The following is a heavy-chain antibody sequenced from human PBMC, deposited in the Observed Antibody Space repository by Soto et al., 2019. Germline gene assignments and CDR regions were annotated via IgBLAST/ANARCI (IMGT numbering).Heavy chain of an antibody. V-gene: IGHV4-31*03. J-gene: IGHJ4*02. D-gene: IGHD2-2*01. Sequence: QVQLQESGPGLVKPSQTLSLTCTVSGGSISSGGYYWSWIRQHPGKGLEWIGYIYYSGSTYYNPSRKSRVTTSVDTSKNQFSLKLSSVTAADTAVYYCARGRSSTSPYPIGYWGQGTLVTVSS. CDR2: IYYSGST. CDR1: GGSISSGGYY. CDR3: ARGRSSTSPYPIGY.